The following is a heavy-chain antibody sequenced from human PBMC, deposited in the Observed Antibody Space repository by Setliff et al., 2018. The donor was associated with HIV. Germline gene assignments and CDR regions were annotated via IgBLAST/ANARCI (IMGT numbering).Heavy chain of an antibody. CDR1: RSTFNSHT. CDR2: IIPVFRTP. J-gene: IGHJ4*02. Sequence: ASVKVSCKASRSTFNSHTINWVRQAPGQGLEWVGGIIPVFRTPDYAQRFQDRLTITADESADTVYMELKSLRHEDTAVYFCARDRHYGGLPWYFEAWGQGTLVTVSS. CDR3: ARDRHYGGLPWYFEA. V-gene: IGHV1-69*13. D-gene: IGHD4-17*01.